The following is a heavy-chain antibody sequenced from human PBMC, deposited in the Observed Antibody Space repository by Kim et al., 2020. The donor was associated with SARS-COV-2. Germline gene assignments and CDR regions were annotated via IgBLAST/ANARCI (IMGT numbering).Heavy chain of an antibody. CDR3: ARGRSGYSSGWAAAYYYGMDV. Sequence: SVKVSCKASGGTFSSYAISWVRQAPGQGLEWMGGIIPIFGTANYAQKFQGRVTITADESTSTAYMELSSLRSEDTAVYYCARGRSGYSSGWAAAYYYGMDVWGQGTTVTVSS. J-gene: IGHJ6*02. CDR1: GGTFSSYA. CDR2: IIPIFGTA. D-gene: IGHD6-19*01. V-gene: IGHV1-69*13.